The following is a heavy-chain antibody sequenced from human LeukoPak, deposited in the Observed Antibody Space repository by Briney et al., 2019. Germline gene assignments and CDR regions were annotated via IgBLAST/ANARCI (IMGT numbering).Heavy chain of an antibody. CDR2: MNPNSGNT. D-gene: IGHD6-19*01. CDR3: ARGVSSGWGQRFAFDI. Sequence: ASVKVSCKASGYTFTSYDTNWVRQATGQGLEWMGWMNPNSGNTGYAQKFQGRVTMTRNTSISTAYMELSSLRSEDTAVYYCARGVSSGWGQRFAFDIWGQGTMVTVSS. V-gene: IGHV1-8*01. CDR1: GYTFTSYD. J-gene: IGHJ3*02.